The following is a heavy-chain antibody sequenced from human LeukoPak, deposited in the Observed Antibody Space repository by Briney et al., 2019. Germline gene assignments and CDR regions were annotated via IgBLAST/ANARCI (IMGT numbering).Heavy chain of an antibody. V-gene: IGHV4-30-4*01. D-gene: IGHD3-22*01. Sequence: SSETLSLTCTVSGGSISSGDYYWSWIRQPPGKGLEWIGYIYYSGSTYYNPSLKSRVTTSVDTSKNQFSLKLSSVTAADTAVYYCARGPGAMIVVVGFDPWGQGTLVTVSS. CDR1: GGSISSGDYY. CDR2: IYYSGST. J-gene: IGHJ5*02. CDR3: ARGPGAMIVVVGFDP.